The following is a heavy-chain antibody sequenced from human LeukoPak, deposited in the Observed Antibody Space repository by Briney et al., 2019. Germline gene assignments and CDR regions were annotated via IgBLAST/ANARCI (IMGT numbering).Heavy chain of an antibody. CDR1: GFTVNSNY. Sequence: GSLRLSCAASGFTVNSNYMNWVRQAPGKGLEWVSIIYSGGTTYFADSVKGRFTISRDNSKNTLYLQMNSLRAEDTAVYYCARSDRSGYYFFDYWGQGTVVTVSS. D-gene: IGHD3-22*01. CDR3: ARSDRSGYYFFDY. J-gene: IGHJ4*02. V-gene: IGHV3-53*01. CDR2: IYSGGTT.